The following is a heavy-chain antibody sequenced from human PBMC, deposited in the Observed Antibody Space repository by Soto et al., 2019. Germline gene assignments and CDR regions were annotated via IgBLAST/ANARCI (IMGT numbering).Heavy chain of an antibody. CDR2: IVVGSGNT. D-gene: IGHD2-15*01. V-gene: IGHV1-58*02. J-gene: IGHJ4*02. CDR3: AASQLGYCSGGSCYSESFDY. Sequence: SVKVSCKAPGFTFNSSAMQWVRQARGQRLEWIGWIVVGSGNTNYAQKFQERVTITRDMSTSTAYMELSSLRSEDTAVYYCAASQLGYCSGGSCYSESFDYWGQGTLVTVSS. CDR1: GFTFNSSA.